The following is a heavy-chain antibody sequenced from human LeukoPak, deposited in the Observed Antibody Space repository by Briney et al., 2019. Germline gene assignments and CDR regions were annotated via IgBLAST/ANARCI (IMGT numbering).Heavy chain of an antibody. CDR2: IYYSGST. J-gene: IGHJ5*02. D-gene: IGHD5-12*01. CDR1: GGSISSDY. CDR3: ARRKVATKWFDP. V-gene: IGHV4-59*08. Sequence: SETLSLTCTVSGGSISSDYWSWIRQPPGKGLEWIGYIYYSGSTDYNPYLKSRATISVDTSKNQFSLKLSSVTAEDTAVYYCARRKVATKWFDPWGQGTLVTVSS.